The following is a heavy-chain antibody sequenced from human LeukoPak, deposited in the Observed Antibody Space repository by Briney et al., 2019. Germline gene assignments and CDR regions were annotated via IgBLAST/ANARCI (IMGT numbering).Heavy chain of an antibody. CDR3: ARHGPRGYSYGYGAGNWFDP. V-gene: IGHV4-34*01. CDR1: GGSFSGYH. Sequence: SETLSLTCAVYGGSFSGYHWSWIRQPPGKGLEWIGEINHSGSTNYNPSLKSRVTISVDTSKNQFSLKLSSVTAADTAVYYCARHGPRGYSYGYGAGNWFDPWGQGTLVTVSS. CDR2: INHSGST. J-gene: IGHJ5*02. D-gene: IGHD5-18*01.